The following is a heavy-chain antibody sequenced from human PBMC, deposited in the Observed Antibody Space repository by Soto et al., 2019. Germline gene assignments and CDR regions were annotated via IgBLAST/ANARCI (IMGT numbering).Heavy chain of an antibody. CDR3: ARVVPSESSGYQTKPYYFDY. V-gene: IGHV4-34*01. J-gene: IGHJ4*02. D-gene: IGHD3-22*01. CDR2: INHSGST. Sequence: EQLQQWGAGLLKPSETLSLTCAVYGGSFSGYYWSWIRQPPGKGLEWIGEINHSGSTNYNPSLKSRVTISVDTSKNQFSLKLSSVTAADTAVYYCARVVPSESSGYQTKPYYFDYWGQGTLVTVSS. CDR1: GGSFSGYY.